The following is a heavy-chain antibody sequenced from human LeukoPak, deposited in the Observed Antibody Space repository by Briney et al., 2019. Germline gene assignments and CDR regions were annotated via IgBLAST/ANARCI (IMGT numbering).Heavy chain of an antibody. J-gene: IGHJ5*02. CDR3: AKNGQSGFSFDP. V-gene: IGHV4-30-2*01. D-gene: IGHD1-26*01. CDR1: GGSISSGGYS. CDR2: IYHSGST. Sequence: SETLSLTCAVSGGSISSGGYSWSWIRQPPGKGLEWIGYIYHSGSTYYNPSLKSRVTISADTSKNQFSLKLSSVTAADTAVYYCAKNGQSGFSFDPWGQGTLVTVSS.